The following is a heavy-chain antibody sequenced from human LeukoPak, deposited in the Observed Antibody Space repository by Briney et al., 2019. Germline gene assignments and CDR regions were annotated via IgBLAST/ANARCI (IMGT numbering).Heavy chain of an antibody. CDR2: INSDGSST. Sequence: PGGSLRLSCAASGFTFNNYGMHWVRQAPWKGLVWVSRINSDGSSTSYADSVKGRFTISRDSAKNTLYLQMNSLRAEDTAVYYCVRDGYSYGFMLAFDIWGLGTRVTVSS. V-gene: IGHV3-74*01. CDR3: VRDGYSYGFMLAFDI. J-gene: IGHJ3*02. D-gene: IGHD5-18*01. CDR1: GFTFNNYG.